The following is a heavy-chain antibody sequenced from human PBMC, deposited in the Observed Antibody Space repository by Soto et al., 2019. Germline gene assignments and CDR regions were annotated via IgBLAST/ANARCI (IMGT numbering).Heavy chain of an antibody. CDR1: GGTFSSYA. V-gene: IGHV1-69*13. Sequence: ASVKVSCKASGGTFSSYAISWVRQAPGQGLEWMGGIIPIFGTANYAQKFQGRVTITADESTSTAYMELSSLRSEDTAVYYCARDRATVVTEIYYYYYGMDVWGQGTTVTVSS. CDR3: ARDRATVVTEIYYYYYGMDV. D-gene: IGHD4-17*01. J-gene: IGHJ6*02. CDR2: IIPIFGTA.